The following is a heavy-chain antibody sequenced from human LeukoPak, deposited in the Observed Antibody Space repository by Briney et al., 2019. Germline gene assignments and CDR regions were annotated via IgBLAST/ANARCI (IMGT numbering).Heavy chain of an antibody. J-gene: IGHJ5*02. CDR2: IYPGDSDT. Sequence: GESLKISCKGSGHNFTDYWIGWVRHMPGKGLEWMGIIYPGDSDTRYSPSFQGQVTISVDKSLNTAYLQWTSLKASDSAMYYCARRLYYYESSGYFLGWFDPWGQGTLVTVSS. D-gene: IGHD3-22*01. CDR1: GHNFTDYW. V-gene: IGHV5-51*01. CDR3: ARRLYYYESSGYFLGWFDP.